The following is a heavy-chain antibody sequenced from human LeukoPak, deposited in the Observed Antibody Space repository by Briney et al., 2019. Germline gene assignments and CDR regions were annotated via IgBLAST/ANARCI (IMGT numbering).Heavy chain of an antibody. CDR1: GFTFSSYE. V-gene: IGHV3-48*03. J-gene: IGHJ4*02. Sequence: GALILPCAASGFTFSSYEMNWVRQAPGKGLEWVSYISSSGSTIYYADSVKGRFTISRDNAKNSLYLQMNSLRAEDTAVYYCARGLSRWLLGHYWGQGTLVTVS. CDR2: ISSSGSTI. D-gene: IGHD5-18*01. CDR3: ARGLSRWLLGHY.